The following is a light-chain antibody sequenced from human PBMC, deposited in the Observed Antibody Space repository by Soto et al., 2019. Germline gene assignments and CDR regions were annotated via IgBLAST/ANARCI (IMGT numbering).Light chain of an antibody. CDR3: QQYNNWWT. J-gene: IGKJ1*01. V-gene: IGKV3-15*01. Sequence: EIVMTQSPATLSVSPGERATLSCRASQSISNNLAWYHQRPGQAPRLLIYGASTRATGIPARFSGSGSGTDSTLTISSVQSEDFAVYYCQQYNNWWTFGQGTRVEIK. CDR1: QSISNN. CDR2: GAS.